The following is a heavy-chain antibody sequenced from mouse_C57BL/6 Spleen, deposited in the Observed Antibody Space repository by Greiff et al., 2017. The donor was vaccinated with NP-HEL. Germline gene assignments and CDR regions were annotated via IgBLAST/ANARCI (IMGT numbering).Heavy chain of an antibody. CDR3: ARIDDYDGDAMDY. V-gene: IGHV1-69*01. J-gene: IGHJ4*01. Sequence: QVQLQQPGAELVMPGASVKLSCKASGYTFTSYWMHWVKQRPGQGLEWIGEIDPSDSYTNYNQKFKGKSTLTVAKSSSTAYMQLSSLTSEDSAVYYCARIDDYDGDAMDYWGQGTSVTVSS. D-gene: IGHD2-4*01. CDR2: IDPSDSYT. CDR1: GYTFTSYW.